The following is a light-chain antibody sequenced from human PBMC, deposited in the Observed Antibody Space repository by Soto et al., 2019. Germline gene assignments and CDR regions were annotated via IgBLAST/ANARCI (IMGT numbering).Light chain of an antibody. CDR2: DVS. V-gene: IGLV2-14*01. J-gene: IGLJ2*01. CDR1: SSDVGGYNF. Sequence: QSALTQPASVSGSPGQSITISCTGTSSDVGGYNFVSWYQHHPGKAPKLIIHDVSSRPSGVSTRFSPSKSGNTASLTISGLQAEDEADYYCSSYATSRTHVAFGGGTKLTVL. CDR3: SSYATSRTHVA.